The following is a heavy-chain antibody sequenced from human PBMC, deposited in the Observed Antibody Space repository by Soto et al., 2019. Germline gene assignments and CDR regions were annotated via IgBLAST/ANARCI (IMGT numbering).Heavy chain of an antibody. D-gene: IGHD5-18*01. V-gene: IGHV4-28*01. Sequence: PSETLSLTCAVSGYSISSSNWWGWIRQPPGKGLEWIGYIYYSGTTYYNPSLKSRVTMSVDTSKNQFSLKLTSVTAEDTAVYYCVRGDGDYNDGNGYLARHWGQGTLVTVSS. CDR1: GYSISSSNW. J-gene: IGHJ4*02. CDR2: IYYSGTT. CDR3: VRGDGDYNDGNGYLARH.